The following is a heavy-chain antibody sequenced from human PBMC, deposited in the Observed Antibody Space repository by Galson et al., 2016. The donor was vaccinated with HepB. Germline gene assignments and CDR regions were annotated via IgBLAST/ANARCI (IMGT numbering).Heavy chain of an antibody. CDR1: GFTFDIYG. D-gene: IGHD2-21*01. J-gene: IGHJ1*01. CDR3: VKGSMRYCGGDCYHRGPADYFTH. CDR2: ISYDGSNK. Sequence: SLRLSCAASGFTFDIYGMNWVRQTPGKGLEWVAVISYDGSNKHYADSVKGRVSISRDNSKNTLYLQMSSLRVEDTAVYYCVKGSMRYCGGDCYHRGPADYFTHWGQGTLVTVSS. V-gene: IGHV3-30*18.